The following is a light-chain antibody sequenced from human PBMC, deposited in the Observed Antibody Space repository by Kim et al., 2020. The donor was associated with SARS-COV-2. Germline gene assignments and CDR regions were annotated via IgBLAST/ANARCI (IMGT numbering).Light chain of an antibody. V-gene: IGLV3-1*01. CDR3: QAWDSSKGV. CDR1: KLGAKY. CDR2: QDS. Sequence: SYELTQPPSVSVSPGQTASITCSGDKLGAKYACWYQQKPGQSPVLVIYQDSKRPSGIPERFSGSNSGNTATLTISGTQAMDEADYYCQAWDSSKGVFGGGTQLTVL. J-gene: IGLJ3*02.